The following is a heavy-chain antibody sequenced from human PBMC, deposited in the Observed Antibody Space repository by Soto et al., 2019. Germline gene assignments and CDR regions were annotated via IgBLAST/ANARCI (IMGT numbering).Heavy chain of an antibody. CDR3: ARARYNWNFVWFDP. CDR2: INPNIGGT. Sequence: GSVKVSCKASGYTFTGYYMHWVRQAPGQGLEWMGWINPNIGGTNYAQKFQGWVTMTRDXXXSXXXXXLXXLXXDDXAVYYCARARYNWNFVWFDPWGQGTLVAVSS. J-gene: IGHJ5*02. CDR1: GYTFTGYY. V-gene: IGHV1-2*04. D-gene: IGHD1-7*01.